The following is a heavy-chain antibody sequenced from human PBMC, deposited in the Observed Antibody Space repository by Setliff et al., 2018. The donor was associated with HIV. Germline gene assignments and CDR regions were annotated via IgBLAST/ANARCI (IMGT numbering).Heavy chain of an antibody. CDR2: IRTKAHGGTT. V-gene: IGHV3-49*04. J-gene: IGHJ4*02. Sequence: GGSLRLSCAASGFSFGNFALNWVRQAPGKGLEWIGFIRTKAHGGTTEYAASVQGRFTISRDDSKDSLFLQMNNLKTEDTAAYYCVRAAAGLDIWSQGILVTVSS. CDR3: VRAAAGLDI. CDR1: GFSFGNFA.